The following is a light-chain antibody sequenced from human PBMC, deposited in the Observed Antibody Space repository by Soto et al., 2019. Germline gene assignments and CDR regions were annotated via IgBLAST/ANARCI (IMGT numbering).Light chain of an antibody. CDR3: QQYGSSWT. CDR1: QSVSSN. Sequence: EIVMTQSPATLSVSPGERATLSCRASQSVSSNLAWYQQKPGQAPSLLIYGASTRATGIPARFSGSGSGTEFTLTISSLQSEDFAVYYCQQYGSSWTFGQGTKVDI. V-gene: IGKV3-15*01. CDR2: GAS. J-gene: IGKJ1*01.